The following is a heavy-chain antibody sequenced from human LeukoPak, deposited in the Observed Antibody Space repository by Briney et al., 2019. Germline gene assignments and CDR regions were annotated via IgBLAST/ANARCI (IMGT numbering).Heavy chain of an antibody. V-gene: IGHV3-72*01. CDR2: ARDKANSYTT. J-gene: IGHJ3*02. CDR1: GFILSDHY. Sequence: GGSLRLSCVASGFILSDHYMDWVRQAPGKGLEWVGRARDKANSYTTDYAASVKGRFTISRDDSKNSLYLQMNSLKSEDTAVYYCARGSSGWIDAFDNWGQGTMVTVSS. D-gene: IGHD6-19*01. CDR3: ARGSSGWIDAFDN.